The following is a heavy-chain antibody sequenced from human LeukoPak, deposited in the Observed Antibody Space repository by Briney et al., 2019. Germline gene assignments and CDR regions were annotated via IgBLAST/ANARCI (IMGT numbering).Heavy chain of an antibody. CDR1: GYTFTSYG. CDR3: ARDTSGSYSAY. CDR2: ISAYNGNT. Sequence: ASVKVSCKASGYTFTSYGISWVRQAPGQGLEWMGWISAYNGNTNYAQKFQGRVTITADKSTSTAYMELSSLRSEDTAVYYCARDTSGSYSAYWGQGTLVTVSS. J-gene: IGHJ4*02. V-gene: IGHV1-18*01. D-gene: IGHD1-26*01.